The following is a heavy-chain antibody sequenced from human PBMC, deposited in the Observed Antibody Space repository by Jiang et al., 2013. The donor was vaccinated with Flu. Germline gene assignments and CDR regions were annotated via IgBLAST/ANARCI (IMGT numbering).Heavy chain of an antibody. CDR3: TKGTGSWPHYYYGMDV. D-gene: IGHD6-13*01. Sequence: QTLSLTCAISGDSVSSNSAAWNWIRQSPSRGLEWLGRTYYRSKWYNDYAVSVKSRMTINPDTSKNQVSLQLNSVTPEDTAVYYCTKGTGSWPHYYYGMDVWGQGTTVTVSS. CDR1: GDSVSSNSAA. V-gene: IGHV6-1*01. CDR2: TYYRSKWYN. J-gene: IGHJ6*02.